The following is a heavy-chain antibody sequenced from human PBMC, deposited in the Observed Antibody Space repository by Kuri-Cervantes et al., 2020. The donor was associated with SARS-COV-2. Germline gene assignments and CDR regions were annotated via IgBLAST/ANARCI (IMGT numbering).Heavy chain of an antibody. J-gene: IGHJ4*02. V-gene: IGHV4-4*07. CDR3: ARHGLDPRSSWYLLPQIDY. CDR1: GDSISNYY. CDR2: YYNSGNT. Sequence: SETLSLTCTVSGDSISNYYWSWIRQPAGKGLEWIGRYYNSGNTNYSPSLKSRVTISVDTSKNQFSLKLSSVTAADTAVYYCARHGLDPRSSWYLLPQIDYWGQGTLVTVSS. D-gene: IGHD6-13*01.